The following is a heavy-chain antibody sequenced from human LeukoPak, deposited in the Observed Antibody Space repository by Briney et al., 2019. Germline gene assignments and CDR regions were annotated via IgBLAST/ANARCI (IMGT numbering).Heavy chain of an antibody. V-gene: IGHV4-34*01. CDR2: INHSGST. D-gene: IGHD2-21*02. Sequence: SETLSLTCSVSGGSISGYYWSWIRQPPGKGLEWIGEINHSGSTNYNPSLKSRVTISVDTSKNQFSLKLSSVTAADTAVYYCARGPSDCGGDCYSLGVWGQGTMVTVSS. CDR3: ARGPSDCGGDCYSLGV. CDR1: GGSISGYY. J-gene: IGHJ3*01.